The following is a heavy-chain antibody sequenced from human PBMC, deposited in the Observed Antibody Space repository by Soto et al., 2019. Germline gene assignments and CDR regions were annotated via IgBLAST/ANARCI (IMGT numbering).Heavy chain of an antibody. CDR3: AKDLPRNYYGSGSYPNWFDP. V-gene: IGHV3-23*01. CDR1: GFTFSSYA. Sequence: EVQLLESGGGLVQPGGSLRLSCAASGFTFSSYAMSWVRQAPGKGLEWVSAISGSGGSTYYADSVKGRFTISRDNSKNTLYLQMNSLRAEDTAVYYCAKDLPRNYYGSGSYPNWFDPWGQGTLVTVSS. CDR2: ISGSGGST. J-gene: IGHJ5*02. D-gene: IGHD3-10*01.